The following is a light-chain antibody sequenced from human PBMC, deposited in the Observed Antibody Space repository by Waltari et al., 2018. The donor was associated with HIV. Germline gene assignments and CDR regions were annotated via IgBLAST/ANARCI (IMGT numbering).Light chain of an antibody. V-gene: IGKV4-1*01. CDR3: QQYYRTPPA. CDR1: QPILSNSNKKNY. CDR2: WAS. Sequence: VMTQSQAALVGPLGERGTLNCKSRQPILSNSNKKNYLAWYQQRPGQPPKLLVYWASTRESGVPARFSGSGSGTDFTLTISNLQAEDAAIYYCQQYYRTPPAFGQGTKVEI. J-gene: IGKJ1*01.